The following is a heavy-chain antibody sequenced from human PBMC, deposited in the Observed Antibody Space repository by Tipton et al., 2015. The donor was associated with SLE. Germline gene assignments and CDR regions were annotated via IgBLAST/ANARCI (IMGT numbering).Heavy chain of an antibody. CDR3: ARLALVGAKRFDY. V-gene: IGHV4-59*08. D-gene: IGHD1-26*01. J-gene: IGHJ4*02. CDR2: IYYSGST. Sequence: TLSLTCTVSGGSISSHYWSWIRQPPGKGLEWIGYIYYSGSTNYNPSLKSRVTISVDTSKNQFSLKLSSVTAADTAVYYCARLALVGAKRFDYWGQGTPVTVSS. CDR1: GGSISSHY.